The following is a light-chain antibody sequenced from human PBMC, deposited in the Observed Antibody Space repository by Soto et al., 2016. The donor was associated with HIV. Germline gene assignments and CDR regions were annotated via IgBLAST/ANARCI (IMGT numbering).Light chain of an antibody. V-gene: IGLV3-21*03. Sequence: SYELTQPPSVSVAPGKTANITCGGDNIGSKSVHWYQQKPGQAPVLVVYDDRDRPSGIPERFSGSNSGNTATLTISRVEAGDEADYYCQVWDSSSDHPVFGGGTKLTVL. J-gene: IGLJ2*01. CDR3: QVWDSSSDHPV. CDR2: DDR. CDR1: NIGSKS.